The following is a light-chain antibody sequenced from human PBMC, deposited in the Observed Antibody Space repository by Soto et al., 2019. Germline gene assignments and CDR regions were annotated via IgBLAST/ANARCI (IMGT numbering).Light chain of an antibody. V-gene: IGKV1-5*03. Sequence: DIQMTQSPSTLSASVGDRVTITLRASQSISSWLAWYQQKPGRAPKLLIYKASSLESGVPSRFSGSGSGTEFTLTISSLQPDDFATYYCQQYNSQWTFGQGTKVDI. CDR2: KAS. CDR3: QQYNSQWT. CDR1: QSISSW. J-gene: IGKJ1*01.